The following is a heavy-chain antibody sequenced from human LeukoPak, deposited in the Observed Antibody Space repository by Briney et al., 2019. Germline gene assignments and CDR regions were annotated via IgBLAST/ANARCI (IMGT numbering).Heavy chain of an antibody. D-gene: IGHD4-23*01. CDR1: GFTFSSYG. J-gene: IGHJ4*02. CDR3: AKDLHGGYSSDY. Sequence: PGGSLRLSCAASGFTFSSYGIHWVRQAPGKGLEWVAVIWYDGSNKYYADSVKGRFTISKDNSKATLYLQMNSLRPEDTAVYYCAKDLHGGYSSDYWGQGTLVTVSS. CDR2: IWYDGSNK. V-gene: IGHV3-30*02.